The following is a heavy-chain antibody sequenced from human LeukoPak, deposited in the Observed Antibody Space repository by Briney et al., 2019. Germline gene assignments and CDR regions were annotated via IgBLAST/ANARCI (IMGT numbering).Heavy chain of an antibody. CDR1: GFTFRIYW. V-gene: IGHV3-7*05. CDR3: VRGSSGNVVRGVAWAWFDP. D-gene: IGHD3-10*01. Sequence: GGSLRLSCVASGFTFRIYWMTWVRQAPGKGLEWVANIKPDGSEKYYVDSVRGRFTISRDNAKDSLYLQMNRLRAEDTAVYYCVRGSSGNVVRGVAWAWFDPWGQGTLVTVSS. J-gene: IGHJ5*02. CDR2: IKPDGSEK.